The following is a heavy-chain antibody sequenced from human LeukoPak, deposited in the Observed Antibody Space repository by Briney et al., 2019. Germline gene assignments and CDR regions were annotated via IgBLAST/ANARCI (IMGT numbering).Heavy chain of an antibody. CDR3: AIYTFRAVDI. V-gene: IGHV3-53*01. D-gene: IGHD2-2*02. CDR2: IYRDGNT. CDR1: GLSLSVNY. Sequence: PGGSLRLSCAASGLSLSVNYMTWVRQSPGRGLEWLSNIYRDGNTYYADSVNGRFSISRDDYKNTLYLEMNSLRAEDTALYSCAIYTFRAVDIWGQGSMVTVSS. J-gene: IGHJ3*02.